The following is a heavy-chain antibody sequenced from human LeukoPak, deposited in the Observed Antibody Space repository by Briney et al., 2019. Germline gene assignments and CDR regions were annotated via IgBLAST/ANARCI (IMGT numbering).Heavy chain of an antibody. CDR2: IYYSGST. CDR3: ARDDIAAAVRDFDY. CDR1: GGSFSGYY. J-gene: IGHJ4*02. Sequence: SETLSLTCAVYGGSFSGYYWSWIRQPPGKGLEWIGSIYYSGSTYYNPSLKSRVTISVDTSKNQFSLKLSSVTAADTAVYYCARDDIAAAVRDFDYWGQGTLVTVSS. D-gene: IGHD6-13*01. V-gene: IGHV4-34*01.